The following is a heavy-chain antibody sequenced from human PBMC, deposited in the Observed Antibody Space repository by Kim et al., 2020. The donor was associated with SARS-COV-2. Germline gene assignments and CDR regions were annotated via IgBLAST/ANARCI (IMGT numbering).Heavy chain of an antibody. Sequence: ADSVKGRFTISRDNSKNTLYLQMNSLRAEDTAVYYCAKGHDYGSGSSNYWGQGTLVTVSS. D-gene: IGHD3-10*01. V-gene: IGHV3-23*01. J-gene: IGHJ4*02. CDR3: AKGHDYGSGSSNY.